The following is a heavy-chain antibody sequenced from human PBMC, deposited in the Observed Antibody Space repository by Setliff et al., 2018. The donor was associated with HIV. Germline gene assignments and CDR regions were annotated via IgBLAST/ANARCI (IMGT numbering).Heavy chain of an antibody. V-gene: IGHV1-18*01. CDR1: GYTFTSYG. J-gene: IGHJ6*03. CDR3: ARDSSFNMDV. CDR2: ISEYNGDT. Sequence: ASVKVSCKASGYTFTSYGISWVRQAPGQGPEWMGWISEYNGDTKYAQKLQGRVTMTKDTSTSAAYMELRSLRSDDTAVYYCARDSSFNMDVWGKGTTVTVSS.